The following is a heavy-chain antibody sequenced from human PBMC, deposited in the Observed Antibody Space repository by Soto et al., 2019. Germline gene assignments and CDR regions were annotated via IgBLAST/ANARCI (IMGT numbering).Heavy chain of an antibody. V-gene: IGHV4-39*01. CDR2: IYYSGST. CDR1: GGSISSSGYY. J-gene: IGHJ5*02. CDR3: ATSNWFDP. Sequence: SETQSVTRTVSGGSISSSGYYGGWIRQPPGKGLEWIGTIYYSGSTYYNPSLKSRVTISVDTTKTPFSMMLSSLTAADTAVYYCATSNWFDPWGQGTLVTVSS.